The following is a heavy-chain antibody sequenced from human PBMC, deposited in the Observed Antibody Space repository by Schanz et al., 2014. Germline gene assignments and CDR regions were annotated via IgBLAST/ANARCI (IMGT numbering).Heavy chain of an antibody. CDR3: AKDRSWDYDSSGYFDY. V-gene: IGHV3-23*01. CDR2: ISGSGGST. CDR1: GFTFSAYA. J-gene: IGHJ4*02. D-gene: IGHD3-22*01. Sequence: DVHLLESGGGLVQPGGSLRLSCAASGFTFSAYAMTWVRQIPGKGLEWVSAISGSGGSTYYADSVKGRFTISRDNSKNTLYLQMNSLRAEDTAVYYCAKDRSWDYDSSGYFDYWGQGTLVTVSS.